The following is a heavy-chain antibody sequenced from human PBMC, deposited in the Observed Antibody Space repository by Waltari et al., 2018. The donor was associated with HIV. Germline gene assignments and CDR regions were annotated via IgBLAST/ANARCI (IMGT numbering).Heavy chain of an antibody. Sequence: QVQLVQSGAEVKKPGASVKVSCKASGYPFSTYDINWVRQATGQGLEWMGWMNHNGSNKGYAQKFKGRVNMTRNSSIRTAYMELSSLRSDDTAVYYCSRGLHRTATSCLLYHGMDVWGQGTAVAVSS. CDR1: GYPFSTYD. J-gene: IGHJ6*02. CDR3: SRGLHRTATSCLLYHGMDV. CDR2: MNHNGSNK. V-gene: IGHV1-8*01. D-gene: IGHD2-2*01.